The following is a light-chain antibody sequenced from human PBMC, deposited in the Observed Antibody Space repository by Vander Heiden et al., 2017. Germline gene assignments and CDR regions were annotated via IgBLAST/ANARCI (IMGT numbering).Light chain of an antibody. J-gene: IGKJ1*01. CDR2: GAS. V-gene: IGKV1-39*01. CDR1: QSITNY. Sequence: DIQLSQSPSSLSASVGDRVTITCRASQSITNYLNWYQQKPGKATKLLIYGASSLQSGVPARFSGSGSGTDFTLTISTLQPEDYATYHCQQSYRTPWTFGQGTKVEIK. CDR3: QQSYRTPWT.